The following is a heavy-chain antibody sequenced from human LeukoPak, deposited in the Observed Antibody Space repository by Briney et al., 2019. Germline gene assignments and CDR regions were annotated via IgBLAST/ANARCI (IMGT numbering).Heavy chain of an antibody. J-gene: IGHJ4*02. V-gene: IGHV3-30*04. CDR3: ARYSSGPDDDY. Sequence: GGSLRLSCAASGFTFSSYAMHWVRQAPGKGLEWVAVISYDGSNKYYADSVKGRFTISRDNSKNTLYLQMNSLRAEDTAVYYCARYSSGPDDDYWGQGTLVTVYS. CDR1: GFTFSSYA. CDR2: ISYDGSNK. D-gene: IGHD6-19*01.